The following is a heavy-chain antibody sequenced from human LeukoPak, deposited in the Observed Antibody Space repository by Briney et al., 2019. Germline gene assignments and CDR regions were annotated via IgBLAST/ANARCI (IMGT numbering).Heavy chain of an antibody. CDR3: ARVVSIVADESHFDY. Sequence: PSETLSLTCAVYGGSFSGYYWSWIRQPPGKGLEWIGEINHSGSTNYNPSLKSRVTISVDTSKNQFSLKLRSVTAADTAVYYCARVVSIVADESHFDYWGQGTLVTVSS. J-gene: IGHJ4*02. D-gene: IGHD2-15*01. CDR2: INHSGST. V-gene: IGHV4-34*01. CDR1: GGSFSGYY.